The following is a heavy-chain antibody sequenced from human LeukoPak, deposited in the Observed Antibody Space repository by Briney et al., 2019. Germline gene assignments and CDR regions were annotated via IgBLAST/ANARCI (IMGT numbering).Heavy chain of an antibody. V-gene: IGHV1-18*01. J-gene: IGHJ4*02. CDR3: ARGFIERWLQSPNLPFDY. Sequence: GASVKVSCKASGYTFTSYGISWVRQAPGQGLEWMGWISAYNGNTNYAQKLQGRVTMTTDTSTSTAYMELRSLRSDDTAVYYCARGFIERWLQSPNLPFDYWGQGTLVTVSS. CDR1: GYTFTSYG. D-gene: IGHD5-24*01. CDR2: ISAYNGNT.